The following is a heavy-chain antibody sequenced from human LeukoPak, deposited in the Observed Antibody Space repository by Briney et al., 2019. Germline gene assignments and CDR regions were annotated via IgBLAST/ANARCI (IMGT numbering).Heavy chain of an antibody. J-gene: IGHJ4*02. CDR3: AKTYYYDRSGYSID. D-gene: IGHD3-22*01. CDR1: GFTFSTYG. Sequence: PGGSLRLSCAASGFTFSTYGMSWVRQAPGKGLEWVSVISGSGDTTYYAGSVKGRFTISRDNSKNTLYLQLNSLRAEDTAVYYCAKTYYYDRSGYSIDWGQGTLVTVSS. V-gene: IGHV3-23*01. CDR2: ISGSGDTT.